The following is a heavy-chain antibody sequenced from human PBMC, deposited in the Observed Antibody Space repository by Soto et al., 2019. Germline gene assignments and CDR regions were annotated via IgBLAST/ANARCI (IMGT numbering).Heavy chain of an antibody. CDR1: GYTFTSYG. D-gene: IGHD6-13*01. J-gene: IGHJ3*02. CDR2: ISAYNGNT. V-gene: IGHV1-18*01. Sequence: ASVKVSCKASGYTFTSYGISWVRQAPGQGLEWMGWISAYNGNTNYAQKLQGRVTMTTDTSTSTAYMELRSLGSDDTAVYYCASDRPVYSSSWFFSQILSVFDIWGQGTMVTVSS. CDR3: ASDRPVYSSSWFFSQILSVFDI.